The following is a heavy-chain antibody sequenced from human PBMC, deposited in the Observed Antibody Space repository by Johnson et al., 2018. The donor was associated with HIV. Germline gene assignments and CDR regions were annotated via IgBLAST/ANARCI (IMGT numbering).Heavy chain of an antibody. CDR3: TTVLTVDAFDI. CDR2: ISNDGSTK. J-gene: IGHJ3*02. Sequence: QVQLVESGGGVVQPGKSLRLSCVASGFTFSTYVLHWVRQAPGKGLEWVAVISNDGSTKFYTDSVKGRFTISRDDSKNTLYLQMNSLKTEDTAVYYCTTVLTVDAFDIWGQGTMVTVSS. V-gene: IGHV3-30*04. D-gene: IGHD4-11*01. CDR1: GFTFSTYV.